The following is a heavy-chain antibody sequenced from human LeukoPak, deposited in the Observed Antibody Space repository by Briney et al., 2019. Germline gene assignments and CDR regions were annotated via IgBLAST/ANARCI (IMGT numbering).Heavy chain of an antibody. CDR1: GGTFSSYA. D-gene: IGHD1-26*01. V-gene: IGHV1-69*01. J-gene: IGHJ4*02. CDR2: IIPIFGTA. CDR3: AREVGSGSPKYYFDY. Sequence: GSSVKVSCKASGGTFSSYAISWVRQAPGQGLEWMGGIIPIFGTANYAQKFQGRVTITADESTSTVYMELSSLRSEDTAVYYCAREVGSGSPKYYFDYWGQGTLVTVSS.